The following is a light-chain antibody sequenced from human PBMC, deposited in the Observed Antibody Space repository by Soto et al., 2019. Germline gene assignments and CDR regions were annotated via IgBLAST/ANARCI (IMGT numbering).Light chain of an antibody. CDR1: QSISSY. V-gene: IGKV3-11*01. J-gene: IGKJ3*01. CDR2: DAS. Sequence: EIVLTQSPATLSLSPGERATLSCRASQSISSYLAWYQQKPDQAPRLLIYDASNRATGIPARFSGSGSGTDFTLTSSRLEPKDFSVYYCHQRSTWPFTFGPGTKVDI. CDR3: HQRSTWPFT.